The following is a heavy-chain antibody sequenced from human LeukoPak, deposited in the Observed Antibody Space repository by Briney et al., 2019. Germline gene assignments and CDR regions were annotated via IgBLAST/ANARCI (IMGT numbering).Heavy chain of an antibody. CDR3: ARHPIAAGGAYNWFDP. CDR1: GYSFTSYW. Sequence: GESLKISCKGSGYSFTSYWIGWVRQMPGKGLEWMGIIYPGDSDTRYNPSFQGQVTISVDTSINTAYLQWISLKASDTAMYYCARHPIAAGGAYNWFDPWGQGTLVTVSS. CDR2: IYPGDSDT. J-gene: IGHJ5*02. D-gene: IGHD6-13*01. V-gene: IGHV5-51*01.